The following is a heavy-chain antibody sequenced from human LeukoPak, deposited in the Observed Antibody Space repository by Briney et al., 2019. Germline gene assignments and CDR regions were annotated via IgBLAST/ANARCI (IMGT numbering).Heavy chain of an antibody. CDR1: GSTFSSNW. CDR3: VVTTRSYPFDY. J-gene: IGHJ4*02. CDR2: INQDGSVK. V-gene: IGHV3-7*01. D-gene: IGHD4-23*01. Sequence: GGSLRLSCAASGSTFSSNWMCWVRQDPGKGLEWVANINQDGSVKNYVDSVKGRFTISRDNAKNSLYLQMNSLRAEDTAVYYCVVTTRSYPFDYWGQGTLVTVSS.